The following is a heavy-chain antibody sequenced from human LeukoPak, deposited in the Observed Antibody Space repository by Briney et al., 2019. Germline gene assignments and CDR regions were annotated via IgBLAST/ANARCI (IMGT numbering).Heavy chain of an antibody. V-gene: IGHV1-8*01. CDR3: ARPHCSSTDCHPPEWFDP. D-gene: IGHD2-2*01. CDR2: MNPNSGNT. CDR1: GYTFTNYD. Sequence: ASVKVSCRTSGYTFTNYDINWVRQATGQGLEWMGWMNPNSGNTGYAQKFQGRVTMTRNTSISTAYMELSSLRSEDTAVYYCARPHCSSTDCHPPEWFDPWGQGTLVTVSS. J-gene: IGHJ5*02.